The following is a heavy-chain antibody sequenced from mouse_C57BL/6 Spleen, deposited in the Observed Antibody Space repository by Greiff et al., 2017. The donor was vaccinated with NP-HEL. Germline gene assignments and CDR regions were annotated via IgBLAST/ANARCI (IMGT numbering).Heavy chain of an antibody. V-gene: IGHV1-52*01. J-gene: IGHJ2*01. CDR1: GYAFSSSW. Sequence: VQRVESGPELVKPGASVKISCKASGYAFSSSWMNWVKQRPIQGLEWIGNIDPSDSETHYNQKFKDKATLTVDKSSSTAYMQLSSLTSEDSAVYYCARGSITTVVADYWGQGTTLTVSS. CDR3: ARGSITTVVADY. D-gene: IGHD1-1*01. CDR2: IDPSDSET.